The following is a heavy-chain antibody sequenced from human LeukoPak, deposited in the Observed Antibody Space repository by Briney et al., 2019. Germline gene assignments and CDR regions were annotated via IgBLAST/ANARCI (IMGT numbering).Heavy chain of an antibody. CDR3: ARDRLGEPREYYFDY. D-gene: IGHD2-21*01. Sequence: PGGSLRLSCAASGFTFSSYAMHWVRQAPGKGLEWVAVISYDGSNKYYADSVKGRFTISRDNSKNTLYLQTNSLRAEDAAVYYCARDRLGEPREYYFDYWGQGTLVTVSS. V-gene: IGHV3-30*04. J-gene: IGHJ4*02. CDR2: ISYDGSNK. CDR1: GFTFSSYA.